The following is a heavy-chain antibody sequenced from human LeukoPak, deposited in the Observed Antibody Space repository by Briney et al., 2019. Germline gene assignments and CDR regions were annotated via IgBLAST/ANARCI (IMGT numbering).Heavy chain of an antibody. D-gene: IGHD3-22*01. Sequence: PGGSLRLSCAASGFTVSSNYMSWVRQAPGKGLEWVSVMYSGGSTYYAESVRGRFTISRDNSKNTLFLQMNSLRAEDTAVYYCARGIYYYESSGNYHRYHFDYWGQGTLVTVSS. CDR1: GFTVSSNY. CDR2: MYSGGST. CDR3: ARGIYYYESSGNYHRYHFDY. V-gene: IGHV3-53*01. J-gene: IGHJ4*02.